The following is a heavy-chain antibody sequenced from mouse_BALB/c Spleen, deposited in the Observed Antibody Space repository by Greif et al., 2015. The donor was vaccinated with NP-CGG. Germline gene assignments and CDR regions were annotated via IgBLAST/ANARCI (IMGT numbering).Heavy chain of an antibody. CDR3: ARRRYDLYYFDS. J-gene: IGHJ2*01. CDR1: GYTFTSYV. V-gene: IGHV1-14*01. Sequence: VQLQQSGPELVKPGASVKMPCKSSGYTFTSYVLHWVRQKPGQGLEWIGYINLYNDGTKYNEKFKGKATLTSDKSSSTAYMELSSLTSEDSAAYYCARRRYDLYYFDSWGQGTTLTVSS. D-gene: IGHD2-14*01. CDR2: INLYNDGT.